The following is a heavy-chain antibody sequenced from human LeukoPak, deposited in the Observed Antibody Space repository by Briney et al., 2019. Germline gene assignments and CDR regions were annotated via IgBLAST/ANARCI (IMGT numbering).Heavy chain of an antibody. CDR3: ARLKRWLQLRRDNWFDP. D-gene: IGHD5-24*01. Sequence: SETLSLTCAVYGGSFSGYYWSWIRQPPGKGLEWIGEINHSGSTNYNPSLKSRVTISVDTSKNQFSLKLSPVTAADTAVYYCARLKRWLQLRRDNWFDPWGQGTLVTVSS. CDR1: GGSFSGYY. V-gene: IGHV4-34*01. CDR2: INHSGST. J-gene: IGHJ5*02.